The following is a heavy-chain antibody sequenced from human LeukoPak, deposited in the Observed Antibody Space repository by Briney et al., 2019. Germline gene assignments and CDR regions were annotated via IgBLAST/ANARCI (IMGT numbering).Heavy chain of an antibody. CDR2: INSDGSST. V-gene: IGHV3-74*01. Sequence: GGSLRLSCAAPGFTFSSYWMHWVRQAPGKGLVWVSRINSDGSSTSYADSVKGRFTISRDNAKNTLYLQMNSLRAEDTAVYYCARDHPSRYSGSYFDYWGQGTLVTVSS. J-gene: IGHJ4*02. CDR3: ARDHPSRYSGSYFDY. D-gene: IGHD1-26*01. CDR1: GFTFSSYW.